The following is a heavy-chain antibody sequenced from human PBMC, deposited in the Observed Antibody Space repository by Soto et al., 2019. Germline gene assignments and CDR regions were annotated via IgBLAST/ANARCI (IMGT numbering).Heavy chain of an antibody. CDR1: GFTFSSYA. CDR3: ARVKTGRSGWYDAFDI. V-gene: IGHV3-30-3*01. J-gene: IGHJ3*02. Sequence: PGGSLRLSCAASGFTFSSYAMHWVRQAPGKGLEWVAVVSYHGSEKYYADSVKGRFTISKDNSENTLYLQMNSLRTEDTAVYYCARVKTGRSGWYDAFDIWGQGTMVTVS. CDR2: VSYHGSEK. D-gene: IGHD6-19*01.